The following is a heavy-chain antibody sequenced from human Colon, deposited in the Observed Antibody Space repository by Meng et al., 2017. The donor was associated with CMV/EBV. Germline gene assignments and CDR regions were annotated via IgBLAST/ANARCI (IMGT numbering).Heavy chain of an antibody. J-gene: IGHJ6*02. D-gene: IGHD2-21*01. V-gene: IGHV3-23*01. CDR3: VRDARVAYSGGAGYGMDV. CDR1: GFTFSNYA. Sequence: GGSLRLSCVASGFTFSNYAMTWVRQVPGKGLAWVSALSGGGGSVYYADTVKGRFTISRDNSKNTLFLHLNSLRAEDTAIYYCVRDARVAYSGGAGYGMDVWGQGTTVTVSS. CDR2: LSGGGGSV.